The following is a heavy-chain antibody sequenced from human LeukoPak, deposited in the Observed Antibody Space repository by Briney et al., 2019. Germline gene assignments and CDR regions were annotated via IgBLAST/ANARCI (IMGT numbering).Heavy chain of an antibody. CDR1: GGSFSNYY. Sequence: PSETLSLTCTVSGGSFSNYYWTWIRQSPGRGLEWIGYIFYSGDTNYNPSLKSRVTMSLDTSKNQFSLRLNSVTAADTAVYYCARFGSGWHYFDYWGQGTLVTVSS. CDR2: IFYSGDT. CDR3: ARFGSGWHYFDY. V-gene: IGHV4-59*01. J-gene: IGHJ4*02. D-gene: IGHD6-19*01.